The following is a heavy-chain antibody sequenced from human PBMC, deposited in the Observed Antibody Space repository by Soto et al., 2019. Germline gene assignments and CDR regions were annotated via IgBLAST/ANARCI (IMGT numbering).Heavy chain of an antibody. CDR3: ARYVHLLYFYAF. J-gene: IGHJ1*01. V-gene: IGHV1-3*01. D-gene: IGHD3-9*01. Sequence: ASVKVSCKASGYTFTSYAMHWVRQAPGQRLEWMGWINAGNGNTKYSQKFQGRVTITRDTSASTAYMELSSLRSEDTAVYYCARYVHLLYFYAFRARGSLVPVSS. CDR2: INAGNGNT. CDR1: GYTFTSYA.